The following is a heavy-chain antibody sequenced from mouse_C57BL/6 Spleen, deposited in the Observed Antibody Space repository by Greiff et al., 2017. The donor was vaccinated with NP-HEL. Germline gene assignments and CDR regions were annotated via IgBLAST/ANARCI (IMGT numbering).Heavy chain of an antibody. CDR2: IYPGDGDT. J-gene: IGHJ2*01. CDR1: GYAFSSSW. V-gene: IGHV1-82*01. D-gene: IGHD1-1*01. Sequence: QVQLQQSGPELVKPGASVKISCKASGYAFSSSWMNWVKQRPGKGLEWIGRIYPGDGDTNYNGKFKGKATLTADKSSSTAYMQLSSLTSEDSAVYFCARAPHYYGSSSYFDYWGQGTTLTVSS. CDR3: ARAPHYYGSSSYFDY.